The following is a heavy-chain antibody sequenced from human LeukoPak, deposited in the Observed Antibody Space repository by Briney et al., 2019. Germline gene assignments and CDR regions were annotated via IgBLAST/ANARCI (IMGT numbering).Heavy chain of an antibody. CDR3: ARRAGAYSHPYDY. V-gene: IGHV3-53*01. Sequence: PGGSLRLSCTVSGFTVSSNSMSWVRQAPGKGLEWVSFIYSDNTHYSDSVKGRFTISGDNSKNTLCLQMNSLRAEDTAVYYCARRAGAYSHPYDYWGQGTLVTVSS. J-gene: IGHJ4*02. D-gene: IGHD4/OR15-4a*01. CDR1: GFTVSSNS. CDR2: IYSDNT.